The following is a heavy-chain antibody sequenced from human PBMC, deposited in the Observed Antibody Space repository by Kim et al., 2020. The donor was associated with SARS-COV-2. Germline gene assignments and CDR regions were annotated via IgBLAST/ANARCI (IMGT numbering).Heavy chain of an antibody. CDR1: GYTFTSYA. CDR2: INTNTGNP. CDR3: ARETYYDFWSGPSYFDY. V-gene: IGHV7-4-1*02. Sequence: ASVKVSCKASGYTFTSYAMNWVRQAPGQGLEWMGWINTNTGNPTYAQGFTGRFVFSLDTSVSTAYLQISSLKAEDTAVYYCARETYYDFWSGPSYFDYWGQGTLVTVSS. D-gene: IGHD3-3*01. J-gene: IGHJ4*02.